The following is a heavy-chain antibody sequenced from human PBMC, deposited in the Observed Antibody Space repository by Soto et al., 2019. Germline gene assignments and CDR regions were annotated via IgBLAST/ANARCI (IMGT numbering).Heavy chain of an antibody. CDR3: TSYNSGGFY. D-gene: IGHD1-26*01. CDR2: INAGNGNT. CDR1: GYTFTSYA. V-gene: IGHV1-3*01. Sequence: GASEKVSCKASGYTFTSYAIHWVRQSPGQRLEWMGWINAGNGNTKYSQKFQGRVTITRDTSASTAYMELSTLRSEDTAVYYCTSYNSGGFYWGQGTLVAAST. J-gene: IGHJ4*02.